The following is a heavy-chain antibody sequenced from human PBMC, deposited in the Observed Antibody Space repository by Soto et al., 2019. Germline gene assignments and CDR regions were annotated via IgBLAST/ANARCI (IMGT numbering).Heavy chain of an antibody. V-gene: IGHV1-8*01. CDR1: GYTFTSYD. CDR3: ARAYCSSTSCHDAFDI. D-gene: IGHD2-2*01. J-gene: IGHJ3*02. Sequence: ASVKVSCKASGYTFTSYDINWVRQATGQGLEWMGWMNPNSGNTGYAQKFQGRVTMTRNTSISTAYMELSSLRSEDTAVYYCARAYCSSTSCHDAFDIWGQGTMVTVSS. CDR2: MNPNSGNT.